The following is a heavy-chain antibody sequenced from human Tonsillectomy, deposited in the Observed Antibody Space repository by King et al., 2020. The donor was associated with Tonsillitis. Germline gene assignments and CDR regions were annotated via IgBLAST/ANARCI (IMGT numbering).Heavy chain of an antibody. Sequence: VQLVESGGGVVQPGRSLRLSCAASGFIFDDYAMHWVRQAPGKGLKWVSGISWNSGDIGYADSVKGRFTISRDNAKNSLYLQMNSLRTEDTALYYCAKDMRGYSYGYIADAFDIWGQGTMVTVSS. V-gene: IGHV3-9*01. D-gene: IGHD5-18*01. CDR2: ISWNSGDI. J-gene: IGHJ3*02. CDR3: AKDMRGYSYGYIADAFDI. CDR1: GFIFDDYA.